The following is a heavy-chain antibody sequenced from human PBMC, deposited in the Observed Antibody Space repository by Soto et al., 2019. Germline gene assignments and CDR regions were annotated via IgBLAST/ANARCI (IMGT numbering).Heavy chain of an antibody. CDR2: ISWNSETI. CDR1: GFTVDDYA. V-gene: IGHV3-9*01. J-gene: IGHJ5*02. D-gene: IGHD3-16*01. Sequence: GGSLRLSCAASGFTVDDYAMHWVRQAPGKGLEWVSGISWNSETIDYADSVKGRFTISRDNAKSSLFPQMNSLRPDDTALYYCARHEGGLKNWFDPWGQGTLVTVSS. CDR3: ARHEGGLKNWFDP.